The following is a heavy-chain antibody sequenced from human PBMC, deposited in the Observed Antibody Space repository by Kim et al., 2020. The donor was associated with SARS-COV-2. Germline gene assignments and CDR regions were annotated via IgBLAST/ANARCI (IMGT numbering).Heavy chain of an antibody. D-gene: IGHD2-2*01. CDR3: ARGGSNCRRTSCHAPYFY. Sequence: GGSLRLSCAASGFSFSGYAMHWVRQAPGKGLEWVAAISFDGDDKYYVDSVKGRFTISRDNSKDTLYLQMSSLRAEDTALYFCARGGSNCRRTSCHAPYFYWGQGTLVTVSS. V-gene: IGHV3-30*14. J-gene: IGHJ4*02. CDR1: GFSFSGYA. CDR2: ISFDGDDK.